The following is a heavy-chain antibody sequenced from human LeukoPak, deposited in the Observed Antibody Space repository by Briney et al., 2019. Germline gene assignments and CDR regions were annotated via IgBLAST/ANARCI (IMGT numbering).Heavy chain of an antibody. V-gene: IGHV4-59*12. Sequence: PSETLSLTCTVSGGSISSYYWSWIRQPPGKGLEWIAYISDIGSINYNPSLKSRVTISVDTSRNQFSLKLSSVTAADTAVYYCARGPALDCSSTSCYGRLLDYWGQGTLVTVSS. CDR1: GGSISSYY. CDR2: ISDIGSI. CDR3: ARGPALDCSSTSCYGRLLDY. J-gene: IGHJ4*02. D-gene: IGHD2-2*01.